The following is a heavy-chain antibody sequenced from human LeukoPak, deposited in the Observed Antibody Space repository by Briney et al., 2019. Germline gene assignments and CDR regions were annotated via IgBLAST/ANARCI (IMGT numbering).Heavy chain of an antibody. CDR1: GGSFSGYY. D-gene: IGHD6-19*01. CDR3: ASALPVAGREY. J-gene: IGHJ4*02. V-gene: IGHV4-34*01. Sequence: SETLSLTCAVYGGSFSGYYWSWIRQPPGKGLEWIGEINHSGSTNYNPTLKSRVTISVDTSKNQFSLKLSSVTAADTAVYYCASALPVAGREYWGQRTLVTVSS. CDR2: INHSGST.